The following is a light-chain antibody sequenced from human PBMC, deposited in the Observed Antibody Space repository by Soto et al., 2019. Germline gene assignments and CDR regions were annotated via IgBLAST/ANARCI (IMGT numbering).Light chain of an antibody. V-gene: IGKV3-20*01. J-gene: IGKJ1*01. CDR1: QSVTSSH. CDR2: GAS. CDR3: QQYGSSPTT. Sequence: EIVLTQSPGTLSLSPGERATLSXXXSQSVTSSHLAWYQQKPGQAPRLLIFGASNRATGIPDRFSGSGSGTDFTLTISRLEPVDSAVYYCQQYGSSPTTFGQGTKVDIK.